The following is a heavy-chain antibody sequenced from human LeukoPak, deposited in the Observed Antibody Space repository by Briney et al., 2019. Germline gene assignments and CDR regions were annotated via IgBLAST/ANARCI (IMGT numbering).Heavy chain of an antibody. CDR2: ISWNSGSI. CDR3: AKDKHSYGSPGFDY. D-gene: IGHD5-18*01. J-gene: IGHJ4*02. Sequence: PGGSLRLSCAASGFTFDDYAMHWVRQAPGKGLEWVSGISWNSGSIGYADSVKGRFTISRDNAKNSLYLQMNSLRAEDTALYYCAKDKHSYGSPGFDYWGQGTLVTVSS. V-gene: IGHV3-9*01. CDR1: GFTFDDYA.